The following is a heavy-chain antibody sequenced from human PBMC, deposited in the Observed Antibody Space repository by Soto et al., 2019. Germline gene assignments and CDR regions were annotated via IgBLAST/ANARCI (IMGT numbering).Heavy chain of an antibody. CDR2: ISTLGTTI. V-gene: IGHV3-48*03. CDR1: GFNFNIYG. Sequence: GGSLRLSCSASGFNFNIYGMTWVRQAPGKGLEWISDISTLGTTIHYADSVRDRFPISRDNPSNTVYLHLTSLRDEDTAVSYCARVAIMGVANSPLFFFDLWRQGTLVTVSS. D-gene: IGHD2-21*01. J-gene: IGHJ4*02. CDR3: ARVAIMGVANSPLFFFDL.